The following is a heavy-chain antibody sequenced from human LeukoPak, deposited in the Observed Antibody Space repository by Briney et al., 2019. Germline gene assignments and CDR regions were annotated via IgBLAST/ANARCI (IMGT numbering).Heavy chain of an antibody. V-gene: IGHV4-39*01. CDR2: IYYSGSI. Sequence: SETLSLTCTVSGGSISSSSYYWGWIRQPPGKGLEWIGSIYYSGSIYYNPSLKSRVTISVDTSKNQFSLKLSSVTAADTAVYYCARQMGSGYYPDLFDYWGQGTLVTVSS. D-gene: IGHD3-3*01. CDR1: GGSISSSSYY. CDR3: ARQMGSGYYPDLFDY. J-gene: IGHJ4*02.